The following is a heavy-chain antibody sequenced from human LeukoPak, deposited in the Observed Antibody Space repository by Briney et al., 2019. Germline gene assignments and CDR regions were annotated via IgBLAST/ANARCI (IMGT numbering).Heavy chain of an antibody. Sequence: PGGSLRLSCAASGFTFSSYSMNWVRQAPGKGLEWVSSISSSSSYIYYADSVKGRFTISRDNAKNSLYLQMNSLRAEDTAVYYCARDRGSGYYSDNYFDYWGQGTLVTVSS. CDR2: ISSSSSYI. D-gene: IGHD3-22*01. V-gene: IGHV3-21*01. CDR3: ARDRGSGYYSDNYFDY. CDR1: GFTFSSYS. J-gene: IGHJ4*02.